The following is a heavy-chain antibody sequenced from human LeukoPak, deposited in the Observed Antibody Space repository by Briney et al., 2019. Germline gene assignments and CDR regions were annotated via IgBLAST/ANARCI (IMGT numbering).Heavy chain of an antibody. CDR2: IGGGGENT. J-gene: IGHJ4*02. Sequence: GGSLRLSCVASGFTFNSYALSWVRQAPGKGLEWVSTIGGGGENTYYADSVKGRFTISRDSSKNTVYLHMKSLRAEDTAVYFCAKVLTGSQDYWGQGTLVTVSS. D-gene: IGHD1-14*01. CDR1: GFTFNSYA. V-gene: IGHV3-23*01. CDR3: AKVLTGSQDY.